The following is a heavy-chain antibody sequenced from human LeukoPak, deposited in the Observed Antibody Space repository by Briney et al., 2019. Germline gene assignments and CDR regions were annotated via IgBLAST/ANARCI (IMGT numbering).Heavy chain of an antibody. J-gene: IGHJ4*02. D-gene: IGHD4-23*01. CDR1: GGSISSGGYY. CDR3: ATGAFGGSH. CDR2: IYSSGST. V-gene: IGHV4-61*02. Sequence: SQTLSLTCTVSGGSISSGGYYWSWIRQPAGKGLEWIGRIYSSGSTNYNPSLKSRVTMSVDTSKNQFPLNLSSVTAADTAVYYCATGAFGGSHWGQGTLVTVSS.